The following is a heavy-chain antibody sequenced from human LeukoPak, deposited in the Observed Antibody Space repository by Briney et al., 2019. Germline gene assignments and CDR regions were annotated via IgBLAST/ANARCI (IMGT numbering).Heavy chain of an antibody. V-gene: IGHV4-4*07. CDR1: GCTISSYY. J-gene: IGHJ3*02. Sequence: PSETLSLTCTVSGCTISSYYWSWIRQPAGKGLEWIGRIYTSGSTNYNPSLKSRVTMSVDMSKNQFSLKLSSVTAADTAVYYCARDPPERLAFDIWGQGTMVTVSS. CDR2: IYTSGST. D-gene: IGHD6-25*01. CDR3: ARDPPERLAFDI.